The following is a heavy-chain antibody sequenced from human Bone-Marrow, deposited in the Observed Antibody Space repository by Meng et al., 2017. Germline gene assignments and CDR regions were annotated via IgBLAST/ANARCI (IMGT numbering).Heavy chain of an antibody. CDR2: ISYDGRNI. D-gene: IGHD6-19*01. CDR1: GFTFSRCA. Sequence: GESLKISCAASGFTFSRCAMHWVRQAPGKGLEWVAVISYDGRNIYYADSVKGRFTISRYNSKNTLYLQMKSLRPEDTAMYYCERGVAVDGKYYYFYGMDVWGQGTTVTVSS. J-gene: IGHJ6*02. CDR3: ERGVAVDGKYYYFYGMDV. V-gene: IGHV3-30*04.